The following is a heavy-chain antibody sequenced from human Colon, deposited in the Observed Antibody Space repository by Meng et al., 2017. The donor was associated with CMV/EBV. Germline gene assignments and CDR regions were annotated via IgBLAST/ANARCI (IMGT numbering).Heavy chain of an antibody. J-gene: IGHJ6*02. D-gene: IGHD3-3*01. V-gene: IGHV3-21*01. CDR3: ARDPSLITISGVVTYGMDV. Sequence: GESLKISCVVSGFTFSRYSMNWVRQAPGKGLEWVSSISSSGNYIYYAASVKGRFTISRDNAKNSLYLQMSSLRADDTAVYYCARDPSLITISGVVTYGMDVWGPGTTVTVSS. CDR1: GFTFSRYS. CDR2: ISSSGNYI.